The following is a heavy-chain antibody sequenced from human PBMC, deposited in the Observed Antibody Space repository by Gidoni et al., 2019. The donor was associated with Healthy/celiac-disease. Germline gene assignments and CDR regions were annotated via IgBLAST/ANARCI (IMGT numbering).Heavy chain of an antibody. CDR1: VGSISSYY. CDR2: IYYSGST. CDR3: ARGGIAAAGTVDP. D-gene: IGHD6-13*01. V-gene: IGHV4-59*01. J-gene: IGHJ5*02. Sequence: QVQLQESGPGLVKPSETLSLTCTVSVGSISSYYWSWIRQPPGKGLEWIGYIYYSGSTNYNPSLKSRVTISVDTSKNQFSLKLSSVTAADTAVYYCARGGIAAAGTVDPWGQGTLVTVSS.